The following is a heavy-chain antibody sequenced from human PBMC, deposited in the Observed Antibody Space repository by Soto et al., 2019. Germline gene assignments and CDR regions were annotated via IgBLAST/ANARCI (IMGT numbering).Heavy chain of an antibody. V-gene: IGHV4-59*08. CDR2: IYYSGST. Sequence: SETLSLTCTVSGGSISSYYWSWIRQPPGKGLEWIGYIYYSGSTNYNPSLKSRVTISVDTSKNQFSLKLSSVTAADTAVYYCARNYGPGSTFDYWGQGTLVTVSS. D-gene: IGHD3-10*01. J-gene: IGHJ4*02. CDR3: ARNYGPGSTFDY. CDR1: GGSISSYY.